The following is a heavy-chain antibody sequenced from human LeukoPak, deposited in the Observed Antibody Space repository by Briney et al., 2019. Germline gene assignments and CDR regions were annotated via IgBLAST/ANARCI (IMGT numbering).Heavy chain of an antibody. CDR1: GFTFSSNS. CDR3: ARYGGFLDY. CDR2: ISSGSSTI. D-gene: IGHD3-16*01. V-gene: IGHV3-48*01. J-gene: IGHJ4*02. Sequence: QPGGSLRLSCAASGFTFSSNSMNWVRQAPGKGREWVSYISSGSSTIYYADSVKGRFTVSRDNSKSTLYLQMNSLRGEDTAVYNCARYGGFLDYWGQGTLVTVSS.